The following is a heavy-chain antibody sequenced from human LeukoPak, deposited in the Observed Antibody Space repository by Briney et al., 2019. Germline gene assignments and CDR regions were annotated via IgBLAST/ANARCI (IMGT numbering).Heavy chain of an antibody. D-gene: IGHD3-16*01. Sequence: SQILSLTCTVSGASISSGGFYWSWIRQCPGRGLEWLGCIYYSGSTSYNPSLKSRVTISVDTSKDQFSLKLSSVTAADTAVYYCARGGGPRPFDYWGQGTLVTVSS. V-gene: IGHV4-31*03. CDR2: IYYSGST. J-gene: IGHJ4*02. CDR3: ARGGGPRPFDY. CDR1: GASISSGGFY.